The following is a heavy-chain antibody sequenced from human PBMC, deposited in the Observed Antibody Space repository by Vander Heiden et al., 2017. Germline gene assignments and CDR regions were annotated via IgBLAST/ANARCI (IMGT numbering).Heavy chain of an antibody. CDR1: GYTFTSYG. Sequence: QVQLVQSGAEVKTPGASVKVSCKASGYTFTSYGISWVRQAPGQGLEWMGWISAYNGTTNYAQKLQGRVTMTTDTSTSTAYMELRSLRSDDTAVYYCARESVPTSLLRGYYGMDVWGQGTTVTVSS. CDR2: ISAYNGTT. J-gene: IGHJ6*02. CDR3: ARESVPTSLLRGYYGMDV. D-gene: IGHD4-4*01. V-gene: IGHV1-18*01.